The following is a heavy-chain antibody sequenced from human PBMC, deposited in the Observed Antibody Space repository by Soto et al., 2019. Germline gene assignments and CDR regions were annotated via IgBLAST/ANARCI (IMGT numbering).Heavy chain of an antibody. CDR1: GYTFTSYG. CDR2: ISAYNGNT. J-gene: IGHJ3*02. Sequence: QVQLVQSGAEVKKPGASVKVSCKASGYTFTSYGITWVRQAPGQGLEWMGWISAYNGNTNYAQKLQGRVTMTTDTSTSTAYMELRSLRSDDTAVYYCARVKVAYYYGSGSEPYDAFDIWGQGTMVTVSS. D-gene: IGHD3-10*01. V-gene: IGHV1-18*01. CDR3: ARVKVAYYYGSGSEPYDAFDI.